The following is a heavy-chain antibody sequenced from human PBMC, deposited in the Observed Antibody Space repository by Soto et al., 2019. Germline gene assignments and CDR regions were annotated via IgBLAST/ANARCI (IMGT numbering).Heavy chain of an antibody. D-gene: IGHD4-17*01. J-gene: IGHJ4*02. CDR2: ISYDGSNK. CDR3: AKDRYGDYGGIDY. Sequence: PGGSLRLSCAASGFTFSSYGMHWVRQAPGKGLEWVAVISYDGSNKYYADSVKGRFTISRDTSKNTLFLQMNSLRAEDTAVYYCAKDRYGDYGGIDYWGQGTMVTVSS. CDR1: GFTFSSYG. V-gene: IGHV3-30*18.